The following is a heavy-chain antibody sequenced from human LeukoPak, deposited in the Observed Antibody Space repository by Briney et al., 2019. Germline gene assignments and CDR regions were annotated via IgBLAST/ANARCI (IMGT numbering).Heavy chain of an antibody. CDR2: ISSSGGSA. V-gene: IGHV3-23*01. CDR3: ANWAGYSGSWYFEY. CDR1: GFTFSSYA. J-gene: IGHJ4*02. D-gene: IGHD6-13*01. Sequence: PGGSLRLSCAASGFTFSSYAMSWVRQAPGKGLEWVSGISSSGGSANYADSVKGRFTVSRDNSKNTLYLQMNSLRAEDTAVYYCANWAGYSGSWYFEYWGQGTLVTVSS.